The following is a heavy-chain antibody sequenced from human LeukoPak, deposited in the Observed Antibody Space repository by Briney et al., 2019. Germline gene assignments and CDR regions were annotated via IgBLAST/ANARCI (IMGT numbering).Heavy chain of an antibody. V-gene: IGHV4-61*02. J-gene: IGHJ4*02. CDR1: GGSISSGSYY. CDR2: IYTSGST. Sequence: SQTLSLTCTVSGGSISSGSYYWSWIRQPAGKGLEWIGRIYTSGSTNYNPSLKSRVTISVDTSKNQFPLKLSSVTAADTAVYYCARDSDDILTGYSLFDYWGQGTLVTVSS. CDR3: ARDSDDILTGYSLFDY. D-gene: IGHD3-9*01.